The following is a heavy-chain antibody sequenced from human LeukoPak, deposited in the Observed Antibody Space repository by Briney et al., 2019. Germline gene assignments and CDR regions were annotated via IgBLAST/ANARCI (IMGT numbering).Heavy chain of an antibody. V-gene: IGHV4-38-2*01. CDR1: DSSMSSGYY. Sequence: PSETLSLTCAVSDSSMSSGYYWGWIRQPPGKGLDWIGRVYHRGRTHYNPPLKSRVTISVDTSKNQFSLQLTSVTAADTAVYYCARHPITIFGVVLAYFDYWGQGTLVTVSS. CDR2: VYHRGRT. CDR3: ARHPITIFGVVLAYFDY. D-gene: IGHD3-3*01. J-gene: IGHJ4*02.